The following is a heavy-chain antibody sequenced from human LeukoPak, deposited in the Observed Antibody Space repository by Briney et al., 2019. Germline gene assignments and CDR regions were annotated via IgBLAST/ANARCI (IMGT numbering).Heavy chain of an antibody. CDR3: ASYSSSDDAFDI. CDR1: GFTFSDYY. CDR2: ISSSGSTI. D-gene: IGHD6-13*01. V-gene: IGHV3-11*04. Sequence: GGSLRLSCAASGFTFSDYYMSWIRQAPGKGLEWVSYISSSGSTIYYADSVKGRFTISRDNAKNSLYLQMNSLRAEDTAVYYCASYSSSDDAFDIWGQGTMVTVSS. J-gene: IGHJ3*02.